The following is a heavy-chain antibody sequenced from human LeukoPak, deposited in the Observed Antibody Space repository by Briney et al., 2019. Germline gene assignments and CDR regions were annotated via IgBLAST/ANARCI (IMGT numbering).Heavy chain of an antibody. CDR1: GFSFSTYS. Sequence: GGSLRLSCVASGFSFSTYSMNWVRQAPGKGLEWVPSISSSSRYIFYPESLKGRLTISRDNAKKSLYLQISSLTDEDTAIYYCARARGYDSGVFGMDVWGQGTAVTVSS. V-gene: IGHV3-21*01. CDR2: ISSSSRYI. J-gene: IGHJ6*02. D-gene: IGHD5-12*01. CDR3: ARARGYDSGVFGMDV.